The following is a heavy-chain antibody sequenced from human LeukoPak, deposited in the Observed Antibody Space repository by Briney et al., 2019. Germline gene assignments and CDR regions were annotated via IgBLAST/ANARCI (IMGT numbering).Heavy chain of an antibody. CDR1: GFTFDDYA. J-gene: IGHJ4*02. Sequence: GGSLRLSCAASGFTFDDYAMHWVRQAPGKGLEWVSGISWNSGSIGYADSVKGRFTISRDNAKNSLYLQMNSLRAEDTALYYCAKGGPGIAVAGTYLDYWGQGTLVTVSS. V-gene: IGHV3-9*01. CDR3: AKGGPGIAVAGTYLDY. CDR2: ISWNSGSI. D-gene: IGHD6-19*01.